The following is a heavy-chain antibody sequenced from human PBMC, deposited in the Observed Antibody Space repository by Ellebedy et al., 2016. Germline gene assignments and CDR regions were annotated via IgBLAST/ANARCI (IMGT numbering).Heavy chain of an antibody. CDR2: ISSSGSTI. D-gene: IGHD5-24*01. V-gene: IGHV3-11*01. CDR3: ARNGYITSWFREAY. Sequence: GGSLRLSCAASGFTFSDYYMSWIRQAPGKGLEWVSYISSSGSTIYYADSVKGRFTISRDNAQNSLYLQLNTLRVEDTAVYYCARNGYITSWFREAYWGQGTLVTVSS. CDR1: GFTFSDYY. J-gene: IGHJ4*02.